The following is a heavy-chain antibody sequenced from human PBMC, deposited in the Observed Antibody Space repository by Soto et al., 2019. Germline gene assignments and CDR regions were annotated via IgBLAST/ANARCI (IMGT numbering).Heavy chain of an antibody. Sequence: ASVKVSCTASSYTFTSYGISWVRQAPGQGLEWMGWISAYNGNTNYAQKLQGRVTMTTDTSTSTAYMELRSLRSDDTAVYYCARYSSSDYYYYGMDVWGQGTTVTVSS. D-gene: IGHD6-6*01. CDR3: ARYSSSDYYYYGMDV. J-gene: IGHJ6*02. CDR1: SYTFTSYG. V-gene: IGHV1-18*01. CDR2: ISAYNGNT.